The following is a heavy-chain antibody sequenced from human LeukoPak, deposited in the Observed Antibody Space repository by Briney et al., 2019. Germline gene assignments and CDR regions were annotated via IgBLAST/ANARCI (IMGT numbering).Heavy chain of an antibody. CDR1: GGSFSGYY. V-gene: IGHV4-34*01. CDR3: ARGWRDYGSGTRYYYYYYMDV. Sequence: SENLSLTCAVYGGSFSGYYWSWIRQPPGKGLEWIGEINHSGSTNYNPSLKSRVTISVDTSKNQFSLKLSSVTAADTAVYYCARGWRDYGSGTRYYYYYYMDVWGKGTTVTVSS. J-gene: IGHJ6*03. D-gene: IGHD3-10*01. CDR2: INHSGST.